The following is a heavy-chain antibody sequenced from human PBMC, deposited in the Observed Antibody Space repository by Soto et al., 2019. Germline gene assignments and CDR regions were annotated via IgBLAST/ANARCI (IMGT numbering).Heavy chain of an antibody. D-gene: IGHD1-7*01. CDR2: ISYDGSNK. V-gene: IGHV3-30*18. J-gene: IGHJ4*02. CDR1: GFTFSSYG. CDR3: AKAWGLELELSYFDY. Sequence: QVQLVESGGGVVQPGRSLRLSCAASGFTFSSYGMHWVRQAPGKGLEWVAVISYDGSNKYYADSVKGRFTISRDNSKNTLYLQMNSLRAEDTAVYYCAKAWGLELELSYFDYWGQGTLVTVSS.